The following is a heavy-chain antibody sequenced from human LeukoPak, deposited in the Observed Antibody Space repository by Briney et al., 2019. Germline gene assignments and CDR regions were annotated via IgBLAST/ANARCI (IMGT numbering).Heavy chain of an antibody. Sequence: GGSLRLSCAASGFTFDDFGMSWVRQAPGKGLEWVSGINWNGGSTGYADSVKGRFTISRDNAKNSLYLQMNSLRAEDTALYYCARRYDDSSGYYIPYYYMDVWGKGTTVTVSS. CDR2: INWNGGST. CDR1: GFTFDDFG. J-gene: IGHJ6*03. D-gene: IGHD3-22*01. V-gene: IGHV3-20*04. CDR3: ARRYDDSSGYYIPYYYMDV.